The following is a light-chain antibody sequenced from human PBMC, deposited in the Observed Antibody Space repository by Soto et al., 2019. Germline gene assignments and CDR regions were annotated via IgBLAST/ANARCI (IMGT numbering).Light chain of an antibody. CDR3: SSYTSSSTPYV. J-gene: IGLJ1*01. Sequence: QSALTQPASVSGSPGQSSTISCTGTSSDVGGYNYVSWYQQHPGKAPKLMIYEVSNRPSGVSNRFSGSKSGNTASLTISGLQAEDEAEYYCSSYTSSSTPYVFGTGTKLTVL. CDR1: SSDVGGYNY. CDR2: EVS. V-gene: IGLV2-14*01.